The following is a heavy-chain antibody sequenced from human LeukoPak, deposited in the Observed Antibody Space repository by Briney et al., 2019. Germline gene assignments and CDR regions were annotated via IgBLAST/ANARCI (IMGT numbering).Heavy chain of an antibody. J-gene: IGHJ4*02. Sequence: PSETLSLTCTVSGGSISSSSYYWGWIRQPPGKRLEWIGSIYYSGSTYYNPSLKSRVTISVDTSKNQFSLKLSSVTAADTAVYYCARRDGSIGAKDYWGQGTLVTVSS. CDR3: ARRDGSIGAKDY. V-gene: IGHV4-39*01. CDR2: IYYSGST. D-gene: IGHD5-24*01. CDR1: GGSISSSSYY.